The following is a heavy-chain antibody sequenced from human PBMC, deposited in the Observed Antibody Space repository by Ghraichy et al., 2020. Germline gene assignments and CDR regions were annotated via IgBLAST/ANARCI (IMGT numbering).Heavy chain of an antibody. Sequence: SETLPLTCTVSGGSISSYYWSWIRQPPGKGLEWIGYIYYSGSTNYNPSLKSRVTISVDTSKNQFSLKLSSVTAADTAVYYCARADSGSYYGWFDPWGQGTLVTVSS. J-gene: IGHJ5*02. V-gene: IGHV4-59*01. CDR3: ARADSGSYYGWFDP. CDR2: IYYSGST. CDR1: GGSISSYY. D-gene: IGHD1-26*01.